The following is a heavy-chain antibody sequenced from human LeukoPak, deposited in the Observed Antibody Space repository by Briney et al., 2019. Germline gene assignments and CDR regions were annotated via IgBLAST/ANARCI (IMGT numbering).Heavy chain of an antibody. Sequence: PGGSLRLSCAASGFTFSSYWMSWVRQAPGKGLEWVANIKQDGSDKYYVGSVKGRFTISRDNAKNSLYLQMNSLSADDTAVYYCAKDARGSEGFWGQGTLVTVSS. CDR2: IKQDGSDK. D-gene: IGHD3-10*01. CDR1: GFTFSSYW. J-gene: IGHJ4*02. V-gene: IGHV3-7*03. CDR3: AKDARGSEGF.